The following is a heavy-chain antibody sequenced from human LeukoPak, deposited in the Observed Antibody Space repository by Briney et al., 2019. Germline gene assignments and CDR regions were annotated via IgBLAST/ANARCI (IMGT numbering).Heavy chain of an antibody. CDR3: ARDTYDSSGYYWVDY. J-gene: IGHJ4*02. V-gene: IGHV3-33*01. CDR2: IWYDGSNK. D-gene: IGHD3-22*01. Sequence: GGSLRLSCAASGFTFSSYGMHWVRQAPGKGLEWVAVIWYDGSNKYYADSVKGRFTISRDNSKNTLYLQVNSLRAEDTAVYYCARDTYDSSGYYWVDYWGQGTLVTVSS. CDR1: GFTFSSYG.